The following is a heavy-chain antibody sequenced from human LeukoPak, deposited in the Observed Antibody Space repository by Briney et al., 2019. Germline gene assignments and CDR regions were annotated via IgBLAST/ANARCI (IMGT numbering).Heavy chain of an antibody. J-gene: IGHJ4*02. CDR3: AKAGYSSGWYGNYFDY. CDR2: ISWNSGSI. V-gene: IGHV3-9*01. CDR1: GFTFDDYA. D-gene: IGHD6-19*01. Sequence: PGGSLRLSCAASGFTFDDYATHWVRQAPGKGLEWVSGISWNSGSIGYADSVKGRFAISRDNAKNSLYLQMNSLRAEDTAVYYCAKAGYSSGWYGNYFDYWGQGTLVTVSS.